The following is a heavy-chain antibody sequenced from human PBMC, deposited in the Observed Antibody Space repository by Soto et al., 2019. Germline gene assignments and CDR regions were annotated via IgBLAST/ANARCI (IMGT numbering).Heavy chain of an antibody. V-gene: IGHV1-18*01. CDR1: NYAFTSFA. J-gene: IGHJ4*02. D-gene: IGHD2-21*02. Sequence: QVQLVQSGPEVKKPGASVKISCKTSNYAFTSFALTWVRQAPGQGLEWMGWNSAYNGDIKYAQKVQGRVTMTTDTSTTTAYMELMTLRSDDTTIYICARDQGVTVSRQLDHWGQGTLLIVSS. CDR3: ARDQGVTVSRQLDH. CDR2: NSAYNGDI.